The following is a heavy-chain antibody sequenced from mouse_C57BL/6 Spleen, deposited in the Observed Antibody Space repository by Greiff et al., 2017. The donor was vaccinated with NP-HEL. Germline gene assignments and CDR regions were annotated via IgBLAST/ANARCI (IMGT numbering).Heavy chain of an antibody. V-gene: IGHV1-4*01. Sequence: VQLQQSGAELARPGASVKMSCKASGYTFTSYTMHWVKQRPGQGLEWIGYINPSSGYTKYNQKFKDKATLTADKSSSTAYMQLSSLTSEDSAVYYCARELYYDYDGYAMDYWGQGTSVTVSS. J-gene: IGHJ4*01. CDR1: GYTFTSYT. D-gene: IGHD2-4*01. CDR3: ARELYYDYDGYAMDY. CDR2: INPSSGYT.